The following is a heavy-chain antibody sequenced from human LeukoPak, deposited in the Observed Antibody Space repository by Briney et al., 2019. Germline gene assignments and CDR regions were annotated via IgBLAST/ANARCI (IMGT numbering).Heavy chain of an antibody. Sequence: SETPSLTCTVSGDSMNSFPYFWPWIRQHPGKGLEWIGYVFYSGGTYLNPSLKRRLTMSSDTPNNQFSLHLTSVTAADTAVYYCARGGRGYSYGLDSWGQGIPVTVSS. D-gene: IGHD5-18*01. J-gene: IGHJ5*01. CDR3: ARGGRGYSYGLDS. V-gene: IGHV4-31*03. CDR1: GDSMNSFPYF. CDR2: VFYSGGT.